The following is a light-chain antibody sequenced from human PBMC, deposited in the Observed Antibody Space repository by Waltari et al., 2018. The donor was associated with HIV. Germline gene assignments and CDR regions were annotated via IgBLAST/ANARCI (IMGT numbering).Light chain of an antibody. Sequence: QPVLTQPPSASGTPGHGVTIHCSGSNSNIGTHSVYWYQHLPGMAPKLLIYRNNRRPSGIPDRFSGSRSGTSASLAISGLRSEDEADYYCATWDDSLIWVFGGGTKLTVL. CDR3: ATWDDSLIWV. V-gene: IGLV1-47*01. CDR1: NSNIGTHS. J-gene: IGLJ3*02. CDR2: RNN.